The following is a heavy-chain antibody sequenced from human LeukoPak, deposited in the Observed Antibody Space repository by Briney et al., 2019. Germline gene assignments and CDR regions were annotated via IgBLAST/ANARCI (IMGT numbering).Heavy chain of an antibody. J-gene: IGHJ4*02. CDR2: ISSGSSTI. Sequence: QTGGSLRLSCAASGFTFSSYSVNWVRQAPGKGLEWVSYISSGSSTIYYADSVKGRFTISRDIAENSLYLQLTSLRDEDTAVYYCAPHRDGSYPFDYWGQGTLVTVSS. CDR1: GFTFSSYS. CDR3: APHRDGSYPFDY. V-gene: IGHV3-48*02. D-gene: IGHD1-26*01.